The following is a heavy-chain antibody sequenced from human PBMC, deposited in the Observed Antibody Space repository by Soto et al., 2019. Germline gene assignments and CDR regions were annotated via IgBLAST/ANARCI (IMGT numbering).Heavy chain of an antibody. D-gene: IGHD3-16*02. CDR2: IYSSGTT. Sequence: QVQLQESGPGLVKPSQTLSLSCSISGGSITSANYYWTWIRLFPGKGLEWIGYIYSSGTTHYNPSLKSRATISLDTTNNQFSLEVKSATAADTAVYYCARMGLHLGELSRNWIDPWGQGSLVTVSS. CDR3: ARMGLHLGELSRNWIDP. CDR1: GGSITSANYY. V-gene: IGHV4-31*03. J-gene: IGHJ5*02.